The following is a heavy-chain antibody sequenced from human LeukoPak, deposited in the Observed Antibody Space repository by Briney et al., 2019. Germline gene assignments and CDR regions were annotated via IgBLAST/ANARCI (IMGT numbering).Heavy chain of an antibody. CDR1: GYTLTELS. D-gene: IGHD4-17*01. CDR3: ARPTDGDAFDI. J-gene: IGHJ3*02. CDR2: FDPEDGET. Sequence: ASVTVSFKVSGYTLTELSMHGVRQAPGKGREWMGGFDPEDGETIYAQKFQGRVTMTEDTSTDTAYMELSSLRSEDTAVYYCARPTDGDAFDIWGQGTMVTVSS. V-gene: IGHV1-24*01.